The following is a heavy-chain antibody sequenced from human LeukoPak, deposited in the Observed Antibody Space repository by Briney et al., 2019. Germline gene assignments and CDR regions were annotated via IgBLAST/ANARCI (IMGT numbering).Heavy chain of an antibody. CDR1: GGSISSSSYY. J-gene: IGHJ6*02. CDR2: IYYSGST. V-gene: IGHV4-39*05. Sequence: PSETPSLTCTVSGGSISSSSYYWGWIRQSPGKGLEWIGSIYYSGSTYYNPSLKSRVTISVDTSKNQFSPKLSSVTAADTAVYYCATQDTAMVKVYYYYGMDVWGQGTTVTVSS. D-gene: IGHD5-18*01. CDR3: ATQDTAMVKVYYYYGMDV.